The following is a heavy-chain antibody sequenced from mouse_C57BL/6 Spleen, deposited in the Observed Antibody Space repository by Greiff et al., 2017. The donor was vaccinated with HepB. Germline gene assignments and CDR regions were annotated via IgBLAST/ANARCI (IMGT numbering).Heavy chain of an antibody. V-gene: IGHV5-4*01. J-gene: IGHJ2*01. CDR1: GFTFSSYA. CDR3: ARDRDYSNSYFDY. Sequence: VQLKESGGGLVKPGGSLKLSCAASGFTFSSYAMSWVRQTPEKRLEWVATISDGGSYTYYPDNVKGRFTISRDNAKNNLYLQMSHLKSEDTAMYYCARDRDYSNSYFDYWGQGTTLTVSS. CDR2: ISDGGSYT. D-gene: IGHD2-5*01.